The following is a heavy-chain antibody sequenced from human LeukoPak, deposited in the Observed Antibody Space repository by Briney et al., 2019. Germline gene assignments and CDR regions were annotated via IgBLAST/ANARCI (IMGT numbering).Heavy chain of an antibody. CDR2: IIPIFGTA. CDR1: GGTFSSYA. Sequence: SVKVSCKASGGTFSSYAISWVRQAPGQGLEWMGGIIPIFGTANYAQKFQGRVTITADESTSTAYMELSSLRSEDTAVYYCARSPEGDIVPPGGGWFDPWGQGTLVTVSS. J-gene: IGHJ5*02. V-gene: IGHV1-69*13. D-gene: IGHD2-8*01. CDR3: ARSPEGDIVPPGGGWFDP.